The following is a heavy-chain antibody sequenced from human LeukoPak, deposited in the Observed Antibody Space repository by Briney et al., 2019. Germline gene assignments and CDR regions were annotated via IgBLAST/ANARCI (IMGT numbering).Heavy chain of an antibody. CDR1: GFTFSSYA. D-gene: IGHD3-3*01. Sequence: GGSLRLSCAASGFTFSSYAMSWVRQAPGKGLEWVSAISGSGGSTYYADSVKGRFTISRDNSKNTLYLQMNSLRAEDTAVYYCANGLDKLLLNPYYFYYWGQGTLVTVSS. V-gene: IGHV3-23*01. J-gene: IGHJ4*02. CDR2: ISGSGGST. CDR3: ANGLDKLLLNPYYFYY.